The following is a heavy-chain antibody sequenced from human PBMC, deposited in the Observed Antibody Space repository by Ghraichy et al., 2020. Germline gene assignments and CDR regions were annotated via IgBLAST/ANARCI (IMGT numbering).Heavy chain of an antibody. Sequence: SVKVSCKASGGTFSSYAISWVRQAPGQGLEWMGGIIPIFGTPNYAQKFQGRVTIIADESTSTAYMELSSLRSEDTAVYYCARAPHSSGWATYYFGMDVWGQGTTVTVSS. CDR2: IIPIFGTP. J-gene: IGHJ6*02. V-gene: IGHV1-69*13. D-gene: IGHD6-19*01. CDR3: ARAPHSSGWATYYFGMDV. CDR1: GGTFSSYA.